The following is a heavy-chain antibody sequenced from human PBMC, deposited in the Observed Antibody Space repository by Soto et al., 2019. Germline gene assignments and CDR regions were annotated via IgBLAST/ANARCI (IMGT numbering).Heavy chain of an antibody. Sequence: QVQLVESGGGVVQPGRSLRLSCAASGFTFSSYGMHWVRQAPGKGLEGVAVIWYDGSNKYSADSVKGRFTISRDNSKNTLYLQMNSLRAEDTAVYYCARGTNITMIVVALRGFDYWGQGTLVTVSS. D-gene: IGHD3-22*01. CDR2: IWYDGSNK. J-gene: IGHJ4*02. CDR1: GFTFSSYG. V-gene: IGHV3-33*01. CDR3: ARGTNITMIVVALRGFDY.